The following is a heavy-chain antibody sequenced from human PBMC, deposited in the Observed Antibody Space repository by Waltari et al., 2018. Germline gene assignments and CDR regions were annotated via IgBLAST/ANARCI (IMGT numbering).Heavy chain of an antibody. CDR1: GYTFTGYY. Sequence: QVQLVQSGAEVKKPGASVKVSCTASGYTFTGYYLHWLRPAPGQGLEWMGWINPNSGGTNYAQKFQGRVTMTRDTSISTAYMELSRLRSDDTAVYYCARDLGRQYNWNRFIDYWGRGTLVTVSS. CDR3: ARDLGRQYNWNRFIDY. J-gene: IGHJ4*02. V-gene: IGHV1-2*02. CDR2: INPNSGGT. D-gene: IGHD1-20*01.